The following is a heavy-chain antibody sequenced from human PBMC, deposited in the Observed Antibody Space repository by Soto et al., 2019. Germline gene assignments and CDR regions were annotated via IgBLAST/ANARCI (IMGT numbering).Heavy chain of an antibody. CDR2: IYYSGST. J-gene: IGHJ3*02. CDR1: GGSLSSYY. Sequence: LSLPCTVSGGSLSSYYWSWIRQPPGKGLEWIGYIYYSGSTNYNPTLNSQVTISVDTSKNQFSLTLSSVTAEDTAVYYCARVRAGDAFDIWGQGTMVTVSS. V-gene: IGHV4-59*01. D-gene: IGHD6-19*01. CDR3: ARVRAGDAFDI.